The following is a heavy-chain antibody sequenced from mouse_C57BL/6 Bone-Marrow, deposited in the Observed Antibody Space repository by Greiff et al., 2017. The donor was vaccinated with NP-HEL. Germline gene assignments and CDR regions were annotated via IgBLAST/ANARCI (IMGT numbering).Heavy chain of an antibody. V-gene: IGHV1-15*01. D-gene: IGHD1-1*01. CDR2: IDPETGGT. Sequence: VQLQESGAELVRPGASVTLSCKASGYTFTDYEMHWVKQTPVHGLEWIGAIDPETGGTAYNQKFKGKAILTADKSSSTAYMELRSLTSEDSAVYHCTRGGGLRYYYWYSDVWGTGTTVTVSS. CDR1: GYTFTDYE. CDR3: TRGGGLRYYYWYSDV. J-gene: IGHJ1*03.